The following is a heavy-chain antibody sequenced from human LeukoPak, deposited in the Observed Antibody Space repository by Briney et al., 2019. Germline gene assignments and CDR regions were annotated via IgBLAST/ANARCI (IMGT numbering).Heavy chain of an antibody. J-gene: IGHJ4*02. CDR1: GFAFTSSA. CDR3: AADLRLSQALDY. V-gene: IGHV1-58*02. CDR2: IVVGSGNT. Sequence: ASVKVSCKASGFAFTSSAMQWVRQARGQRLEWIGWIVVGSGNTNYAQKFQERVTITRDMSTSTAYMELSSLRSEDTAVYYCAADLRLSQALDYWGQGTLVTVSS. D-gene: IGHD2/OR15-2a*01.